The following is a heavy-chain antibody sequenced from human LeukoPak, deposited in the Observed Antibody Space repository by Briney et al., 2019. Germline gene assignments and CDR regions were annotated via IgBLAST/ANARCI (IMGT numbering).Heavy chain of an antibody. V-gene: IGHV1-69*05. CDR2: IIPIFGTA. Sequence: SVKVSCKASGGTFSSYAISWVRQAPGQGLEWMGGIIPIFGTANYAQKFQGRVTITTDESTSTAYMELSSLRSEDTAVYYCAREAGRIAAPDVPIYYYYYYMDVWGKGTTVTVSS. J-gene: IGHJ6*03. CDR3: AREAGRIAAPDVPIYYYYYYMDV. D-gene: IGHD6-13*01. CDR1: GGTFSSYA.